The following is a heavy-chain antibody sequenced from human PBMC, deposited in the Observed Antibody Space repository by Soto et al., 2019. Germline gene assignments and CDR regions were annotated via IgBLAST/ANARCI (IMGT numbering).Heavy chain of an antibody. Sequence: QVQLVQSGAEVKKPGASVKVSCKSSGYQFTRYYIHWGRQAPGQGLEWMGVINPSSGTTTYAQKFQGRVTITGDTSTTTVDMELSSLRSEDTAVYYCARDRSIMDYWGQETLVTVSS. CDR2: INPSSGTT. CDR1: GYQFTRYY. D-gene: IGHD1-20*01. CDR3: ARDRSIMDY. V-gene: IGHV1-46*01. J-gene: IGHJ4*02.